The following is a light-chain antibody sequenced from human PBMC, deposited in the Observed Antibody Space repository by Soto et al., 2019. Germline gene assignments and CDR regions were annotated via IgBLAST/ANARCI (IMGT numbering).Light chain of an antibody. CDR1: SSDVGGYNY. CDR3: SSYTSSSTLSTDV. CDR2: DVS. V-gene: IGLV2-14*03. Sequence: QSALTQPASVSGSPGQSITISCTGTSSDVGGYNYVSWYQHHPGKAPKLMIYDVSNRPSGVSNRFSGSKSGNTASLIISGLQAEDEADEYGSSYTSSSTLSTDVFGTGTKVTVL. J-gene: IGLJ1*01.